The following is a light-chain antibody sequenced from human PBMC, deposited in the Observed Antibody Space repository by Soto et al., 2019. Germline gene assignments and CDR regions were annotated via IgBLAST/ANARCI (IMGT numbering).Light chain of an antibody. CDR1: QSVGSN. V-gene: IGKV3-20*01. J-gene: IGKJ1*01. Sequence: EIVMTQSPATLSVSPGERATLSCRASQSVGSNLAWYQQKPGQAPRLLIYGASSRATGIPDRFSGSGSGTDFTLTISRLEPEDFAVYYCQQYGSSPWTFGQGTKVDI. CDR3: QQYGSSPWT. CDR2: GAS.